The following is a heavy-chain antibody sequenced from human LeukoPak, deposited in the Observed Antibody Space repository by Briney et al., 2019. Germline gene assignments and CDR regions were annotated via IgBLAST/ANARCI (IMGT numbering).Heavy chain of an antibody. J-gene: IGHJ4*02. D-gene: IGHD2-2*01. Sequence: ASVKVSCKASGYTFTSYGISWVRQAPGQGLEWRGWISAYNGSTNYAQKLQGRVTMTTDTSTSTAYMELRSLRSDDTAVYYCARLDCSSTSCYFRFSFDYWGQGTLVTVSS. V-gene: IGHV1-18*01. CDR3: ARLDCSSTSCYFRFSFDY. CDR2: ISAYNGST. CDR1: GYTFTSYG.